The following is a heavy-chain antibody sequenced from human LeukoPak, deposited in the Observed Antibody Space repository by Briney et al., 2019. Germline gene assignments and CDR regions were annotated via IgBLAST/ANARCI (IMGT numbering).Heavy chain of an antibody. CDR2: ITRSSSAK. CDR1: GFTFSSYS. J-gene: IGHJ4*02. Sequence: GGSLRLSCLASGFTFSSYSMNWVRQAPGKGLEWVSYITRSSSAKFYADSVKGRFTISRDNAENLLYLQMNSLRAEDTAVYYCTRDQEGSDYWGQGTLVTVSS. V-gene: IGHV3-48*01. CDR3: TRDQEGSDY.